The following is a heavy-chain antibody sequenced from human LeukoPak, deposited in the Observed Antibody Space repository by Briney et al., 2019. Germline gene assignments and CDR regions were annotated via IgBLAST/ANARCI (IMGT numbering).Heavy chain of an antibody. CDR3: ASPVVKRYQQLRSSDYFYYMDV. CDR1: GGSFSGYY. V-gene: IGHV4-34*01. CDR2: INHSGST. J-gene: IGHJ6*03. Sequence: SETLSLTCAVYGGSFSGYYWSWIRKPPGKGLEWIGEINHSGSTNYNPSLKSRVTISVDTSKNQFSLKLSSVTAADTAVYYCASPVVKRYQQLRSSDYFYYMDVWGKGTTVTVSS. D-gene: IGHD2-2*01.